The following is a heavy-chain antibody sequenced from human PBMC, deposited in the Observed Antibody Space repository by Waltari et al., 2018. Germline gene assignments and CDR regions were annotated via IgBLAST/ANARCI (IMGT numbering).Heavy chain of an antibody. CDR1: RFTSCSFA. V-gene: IGHV3-21*01. D-gene: IGHD6-19*01. Sequence: DVQLVEFGGGLVRPGGPPRPSFASSRFTSCSFARYWVRQAPGKGLEWVSSISGSGRSYIFYADSVKGRFTISRDNAKNSLFLQMNSLSAEDTAVYYCTRDLYGSGGDYFDPWGQGTLVTVSS. J-gene: IGHJ4*02. CDR2: ISGSGRSYI. CDR3: TRDLYGSGGDYFDP.